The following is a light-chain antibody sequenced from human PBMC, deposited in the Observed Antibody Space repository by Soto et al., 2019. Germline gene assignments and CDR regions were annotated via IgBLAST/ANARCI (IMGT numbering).Light chain of an antibody. Sequence: QTVVTQEPSISVSPGGTVTLTCGLSSGSVSSDYYPSWYQQTPGQAPRTLIYSTKIRSSGVPDRFSGSILGSKAALTITGAQADDESDYYCLLYRGSGIGVFGGGTKLTVL. CDR1: SGSVSSDYY. CDR3: LLYRGSGIGV. V-gene: IGLV8-61*01. CDR2: STK. J-gene: IGLJ3*02.